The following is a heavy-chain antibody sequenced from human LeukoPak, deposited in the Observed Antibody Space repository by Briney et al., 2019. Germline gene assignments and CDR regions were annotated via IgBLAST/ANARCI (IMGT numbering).Heavy chain of an antibody. Sequence: GGSLRLSCAASGFTFSNAYMSWVRQAPGKGLERVGRIKSKARGGTTEYAAPVKGRFTISRDDSKNTLFLQMNSLHTEDAALYYCATYSSSYYYFVYWGQGTLVTVSS. CDR1: GFTFSNAY. CDR3: ATYSSSYYYFVY. CDR2: IKSKARGGTT. V-gene: IGHV3-15*01. J-gene: IGHJ4*02. D-gene: IGHD6-13*01.